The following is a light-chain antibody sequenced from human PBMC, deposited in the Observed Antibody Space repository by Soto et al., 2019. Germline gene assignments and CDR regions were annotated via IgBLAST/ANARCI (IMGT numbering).Light chain of an antibody. CDR3: SSYAGSRISVM. CDR1: SSDIGGSSL. V-gene: IGLV2-23*01. Sequence: QSALTQPASVSGSPGQSITISCTGTSSDIGGSSLVARYQQHPGTATKLIIYEGTKRPSGVSNRFSGSKSGNTASLTISGLQAEDEADYYYSSYAGSRISVMFGEGTKLTVL. J-gene: IGLJ3*02. CDR2: EGT.